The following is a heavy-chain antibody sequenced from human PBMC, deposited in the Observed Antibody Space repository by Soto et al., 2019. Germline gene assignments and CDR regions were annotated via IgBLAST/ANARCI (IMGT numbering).Heavy chain of an antibody. Sequence: SVKVSCKSTGVTSSRHAISLFRHSPGQWFEWMGGIIPMSDTARYAQKFQGRVTITADESTTTAYMELSSLRSEDTAVYYCARDPALRIVGPTYGMELWGQGTTVTVSS. CDR2: IIPMSDTA. J-gene: IGHJ6*02. V-gene: IGHV1-69*13. D-gene: IGHD1-26*01. CDR3: ARDPALRIVGPTYGMEL. CDR1: GVTSSRHA.